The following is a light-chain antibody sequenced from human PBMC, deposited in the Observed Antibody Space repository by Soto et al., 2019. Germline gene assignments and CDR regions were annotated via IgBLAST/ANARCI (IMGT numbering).Light chain of an antibody. CDR3: AAWDDRLNGYV. Sequence: QSALTQPPSASGTPGQRVAISCSGSNSNIGRNPVNWYQQLPGTAPKLLIYSENQRPSGVPDRFSGSKSSTSASLAISGLQSEDEADYYCAAWDDRLNGYVFGTGTKV. V-gene: IGLV1-44*01. CDR2: SEN. J-gene: IGLJ1*01. CDR1: NSNIGRNP.